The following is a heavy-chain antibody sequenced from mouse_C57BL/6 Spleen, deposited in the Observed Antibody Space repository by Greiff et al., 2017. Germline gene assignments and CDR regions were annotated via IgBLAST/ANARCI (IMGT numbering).Heavy chain of an antibody. Sequence: VKLMESGAELVRPGASVTLSCKASGYTFTDYEMHWVKQTPVHGLEWIGAIDPETGGTAYNQKFKGKAILTADKSSSTAYMELRSLTSEDSAVYYCTRFGDYGSSFYAMDYWGQGTSVTVSS. CDR1: GYTFTDYE. D-gene: IGHD1-1*01. CDR2: IDPETGGT. CDR3: TRFGDYGSSFYAMDY. V-gene: IGHV1-15*01. J-gene: IGHJ4*01.